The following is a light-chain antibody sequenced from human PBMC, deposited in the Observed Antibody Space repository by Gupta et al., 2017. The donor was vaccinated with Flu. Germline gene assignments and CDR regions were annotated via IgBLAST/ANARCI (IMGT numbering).Light chain of an antibody. Sequence: GTIYCTGSSSNIGAGYDVHWYQQLPGTAPKLLIYGNSNRPSGVPDRFSGSKSGTSASLAITGLQAEDEADYYCQSYDSSLSGYVFGTGTKVTVL. V-gene: IGLV1-40*01. CDR3: QSYDSSLSGYV. CDR1: SSNIGAGYD. J-gene: IGLJ1*01. CDR2: GNS.